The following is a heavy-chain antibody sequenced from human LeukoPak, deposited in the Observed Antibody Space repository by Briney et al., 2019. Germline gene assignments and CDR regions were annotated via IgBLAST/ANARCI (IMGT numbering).Heavy chain of an antibody. CDR2: IFYSGST. CDR1: GGSISTSSYY. CDR3: AGDRGLNWFDP. Sequence: PSETLSLTCTVSGGSISTSSYYWGWVRQPPGKGLEWIGNIFYSGSTYYSPSLKSRVTISLDTSRNQFSLKLSSVTAADTAVYYCAGDRGLNWFDPWGQGTLVTVSS. V-gene: IGHV4-39*07. D-gene: IGHD3-10*01. J-gene: IGHJ5*02.